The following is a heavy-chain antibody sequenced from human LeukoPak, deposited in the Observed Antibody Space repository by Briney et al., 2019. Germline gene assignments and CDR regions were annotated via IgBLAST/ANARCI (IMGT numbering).Heavy chain of an antibody. V-gene: IGHV4-34*01. D-gene: IGHD3-3*02. Sequence: SETLSLTCAVYGGSFSGYYWSWIRQPPGKGLEWIGEINHSGSANYNPSLKSRVTISVDTSKNQFSLKLSSVTAADTAVYYCARGPHFWGQGTLVTVSS. CDR2: INHSGSA. CDR3: ARGPHF. J-gene: IGHJ4*02. CDR1: GGSFSGYY.